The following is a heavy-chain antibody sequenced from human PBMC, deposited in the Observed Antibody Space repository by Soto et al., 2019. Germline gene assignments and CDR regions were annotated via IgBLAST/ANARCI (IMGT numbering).Heavy chain of an antibody. CDR3: ARHMRAVASPLGY. J-gene: IGHJ4*02. V-gene: IGHV4-39*01. D-gene: IGHD6-19*01. Sequence: SETLSLTCSVSGGSFSNTIYYWAWVRQPPGKGLEWIGSIYYNGNAFYNPPLKSRVTISVDSSKSQFSLKVTSVTAADTAVYYCARHMRAVASPLGYWGQGALVTVSS. CDR1: GGSFSNTIYY. CDR2: IYYNGNA.